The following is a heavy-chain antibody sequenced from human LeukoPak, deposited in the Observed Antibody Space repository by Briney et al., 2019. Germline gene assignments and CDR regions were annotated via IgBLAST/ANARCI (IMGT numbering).Heavy chain of an antibody. D-gene: IGHD2-21*01. J-gene: IGHJ4*02. Sequence: GGSLRLSCEASIFSFDMYGITWIRQAPGKGLEWISTISGSADSTHYADSVRGRFTISRDNSKNILYLQMNILRAEDTALYYCAKVADVYSVYYFDSWGPGTLVTVSS. CDR3: AKVADVYSVYYFDS. V-gene: IGHV3-23*01. CDR1: IFSFDMYG. CDR2: ISGSADST.